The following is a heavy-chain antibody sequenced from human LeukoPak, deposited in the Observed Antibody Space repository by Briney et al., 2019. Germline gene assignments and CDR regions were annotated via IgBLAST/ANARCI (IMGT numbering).Heavy chain of an antibody. D-gene: IGHD3-22*01. V-gene: IGHV4-59*01. Sequence: SETLSLTCTASGGSISSYYWSWIRQPPGKGLEWLGYIYYSGSTNYNPSLKSRVTISVDTSKNQFSLKLSSVTAADTAVYYCATYYHDSSGYYYFDYWGQGTLVTVSS. CDR3: ATYYHDSSGYYYFDY. J-gene: IGHJ4*02. CDR2: IYYSGST. CDR1: GGSISSYY.